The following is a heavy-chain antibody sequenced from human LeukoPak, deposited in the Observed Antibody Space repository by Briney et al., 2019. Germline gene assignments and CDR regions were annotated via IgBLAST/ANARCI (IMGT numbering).Heavy chain of an antibody. J-gene: IGHJ6*02. Sequence: ASVKVSCKASGYTFTGYYMHWVRQAPGQGLEWMGWINPNSGGTNYAQKFQGRVTMTRDTSISTAYMELSRLRSDDTAVYYCARDLARYCSSTSCYTGYVYYYGMDVWGQGTTVTVSS. CDR3: ARDLARYCSSTSCYTGYVYYYGMDV. CDR2: INPNSGGT. V-gene: IGHV1-2*02. D-gene: IGHD2-2*02. CDR1: GYTFTGYY.